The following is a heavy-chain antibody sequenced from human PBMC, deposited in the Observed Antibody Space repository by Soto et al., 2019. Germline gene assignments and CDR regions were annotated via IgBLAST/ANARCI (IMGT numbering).Heavy chain of an antibody. J-gene: IGHJ4*02. CDR1: GYTFTSYD. Sequence: ASVKVSCKASGYTFTSYDIYWVRQATGQGLEWMGWMNPNTGDSSYAQKFQGRVTMTSDTSITTAHMELSSLRSEDTAVYYCARRAETNGWNGFGADKYYFDFWGQGTLVTVSS. CDR2: MNPNTGDS. V-gene: IGHV1-8*01. D-gene: IGHD1-1*01. CDR3: ARRAETNGWNGFGADKYYFDF.